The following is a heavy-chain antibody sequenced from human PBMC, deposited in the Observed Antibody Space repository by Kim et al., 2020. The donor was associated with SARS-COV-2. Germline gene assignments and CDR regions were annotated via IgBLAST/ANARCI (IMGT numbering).Heavy chain of an antibody. CDR2: ISSSSSYI. D-gene: IGHD5-18*01. V-gene: IGHV3-21*01. J-gene: IGHJ4*02. Sequence: GGSLRLSCAASGFTFSSYSMNWVRQAPGKGLEWVSYISSSSSYIYYADSVKGRFTISRDNAKNSLYLQMNSLRAEDTAVYYCARDGAMVTFDYWGQGTLVTVSS. CDR1: GFTFSSYS. CDR3: ARDGAMVTFDY.